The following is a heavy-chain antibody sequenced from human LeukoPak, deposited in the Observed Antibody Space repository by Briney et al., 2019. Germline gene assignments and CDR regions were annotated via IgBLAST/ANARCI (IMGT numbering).Heavy chain of an antibody. D-gene: IGHD3-16*02. V-gene: IGHV4-38-2*02. CDR2: IFHTGDV. CDR3: ARGIGIYDYVWGSYRLGWFDP. Sequence: SETLSLTCTVSGYSINSGYFWGWVRQPPGKGPEWIGSIFHTGDVYYNPSLRSRVTLSIDTSRNQVSLKLSSVTAADTAVYYCARGIGIYDYVWGSYRLGWFDPWGQGTLVTVSS. J-gene: IGHJ5*02. CDR1: GYSINSGYF.